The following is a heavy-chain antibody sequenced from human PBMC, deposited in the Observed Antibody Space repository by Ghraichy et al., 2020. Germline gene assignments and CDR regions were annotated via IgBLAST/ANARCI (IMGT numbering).Heavy chain of an antibody. CDR2: ISSSSNPI. V-gene: IGHV3-48*03. CDR3: AREPFSEYSYGYRYFDV. J-gene: IGHJ2*01. D-gene: IGHD5-18*01. Sequence: LNISCAASGFTFSSYEMNWVRQAPGKGLEWVSCISSSSNPIYYADSVRGRFTISRDNAKNSLFLQMNSLRAEDTAVYYCAREPFSEYSYGYRYFDVWGRGTLVTVSS. CDR1: GFTFSSYE.